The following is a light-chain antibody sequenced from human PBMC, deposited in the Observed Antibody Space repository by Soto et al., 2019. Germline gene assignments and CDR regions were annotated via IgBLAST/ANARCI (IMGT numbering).Light chain of an antibody. Sequence: QSVLTQPPSASGTPGQRVTISCSGGSSNIGSNSVNWYQRLPGTAPKPLIYTNNQRPSGVPDRFSGSKSGTSASLAISGLQSEDEADYYCEVWDDRLNGPVIGGGTQLTVL. V-gene: IGLV1-44*01. CDR2: TNN. CDR1: SSNIGSNS. CDR3: EVWDDRLNGPV. J-gene: IGLJ3*02.